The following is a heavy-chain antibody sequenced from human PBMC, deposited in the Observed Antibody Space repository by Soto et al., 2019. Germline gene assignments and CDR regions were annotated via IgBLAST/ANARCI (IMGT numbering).Heavy chain of an antibody. V-gene: IGHV3-23*01. CDR1: GFTFSSYA. Sequence: EVQLLESGGGLVQPGGSLRLSCAASGFTFSSYAMSWVRQAPGKGLEWVSAISGSGGSTYYADSVKGRFTISRDNSKNTLYLQMNSLRAEDTAVYYCAKDGTDYYDSSGYYYGGDYFDYWGQGTLVTVSS. CDR2: ISGSGGST. J-gene: IGHJ4*02. D-gene: IGHD3-22*01. CDR3: AKDGTDYYDSSGYYYGGDYFDY.